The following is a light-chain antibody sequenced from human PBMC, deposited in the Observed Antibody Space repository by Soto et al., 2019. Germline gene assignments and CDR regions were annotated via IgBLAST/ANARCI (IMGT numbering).Light chain of an antibody. CDR1: QVISNY. CDR3: QKYNSAPWT. V-gene: IGKV1-27*01. Sequence: DIPMTQSPSSLSASVGDRVTITCRASQVISNYLAWYQQKPGKVPKLLIYAASTLQSGLPFRFSGSGSGTDFTLPISSLQPEDVATYYCQKYNSAPWTFGQGTKVEIK. J-gene: IGKJ1*01. CDR2: AAS.